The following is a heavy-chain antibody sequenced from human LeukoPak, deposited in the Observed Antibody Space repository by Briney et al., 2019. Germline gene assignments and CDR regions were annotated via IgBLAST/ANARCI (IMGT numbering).Heavy chain of an antibody. CDR2: IYYSGST. V-gene: IGHV4-39*01. Sequence: SETLSLTCTVSGGSISSYYWGWIRQPPGKGLEWIGSIYYSGSTYYNPSLKSRVTISVDTSKNQFSLKLSSVTAADTAVYYCARLGTTVTTSYWFDPWGQGTLVTVSS. J-gene: IGHJ5*02. CDR3: ARLGTTVTTSYWFDP. D-gene: IGHD4-4*01. CDR1: GGSISSYY.